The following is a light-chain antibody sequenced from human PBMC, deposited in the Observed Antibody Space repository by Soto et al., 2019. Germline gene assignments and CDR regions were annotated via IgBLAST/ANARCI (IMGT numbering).Light chain of an antibody. Sequence: EIVMTQSPATLSVSPGDRATLSCRASQSVDNDLAWYQQKPGQPPRLLIYDASTRATGIPARFSGSQSGTEYTLTIGSLLSEDFAVYFYQQYNNWPLTFGGGTKVETK. CDR1: QSVDND. CDR3: QQYNNWPLT. V-gene: IGKV3D-15*01. CDR2: DAS. J-gene: IGKJ4*01.